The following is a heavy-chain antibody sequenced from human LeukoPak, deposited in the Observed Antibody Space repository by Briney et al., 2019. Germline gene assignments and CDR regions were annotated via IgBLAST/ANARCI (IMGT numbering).Heavy chain of an antibody. Sequence: SETLSLTCTVSGGPISSSSYYSGWIRQPPGKGLEWTGSIYYSGSTYYHPSLKSRVTISVDTSKNQFSLKLSSVTAADTAVYYCARDGLYCSGGSCYTGFDYWGQGTLVTVSS. V-gene: IGHV4-39*07. CDR3: ARDGLYCSGGSCYTGFDY. CDR1: GGPISSSSYY. J-gene: IGHJ4*02. CDR2: IYYSGST. D-gene: IGHD2-15*01.